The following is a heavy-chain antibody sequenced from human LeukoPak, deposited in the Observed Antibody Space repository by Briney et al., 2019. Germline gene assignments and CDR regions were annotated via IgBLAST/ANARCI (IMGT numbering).Heavy chain of an antibody. CDR1: GFTFSSYS. CDR2: ISSSSSYI. D-gene: IGHD3-10*01. CDR3: ARDRWFGQSLPAHFEY. V-gene: IGHV3-21*01. Sequence: GGSLRLSCAASGFTFSSYSMNWVRQAPGKGLEWVSSISSSSSYIYYADSVKGRFTISRDNAKNSLSLQMNSLRVEDTAFYYCARDRWFGQSLPAHFEYWGQGTLVTVSS. J-gene: IGHJ4*02.